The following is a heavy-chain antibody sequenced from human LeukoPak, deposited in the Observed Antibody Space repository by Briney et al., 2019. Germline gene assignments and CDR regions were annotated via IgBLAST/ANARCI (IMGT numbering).Heavy chain of an antibody. J-gene: IGHJ4*02. CDR3: AREVGYTCADYGY. CDR2: INPNSGGT. D-gene: IGHD5-12*01. CDR1: GYTFTTYY. Sequence: ASVKVSCKASGYTFTTYYIHWVRQAPGQGLEWMGWINPNSGGTNYAQKFQGRVTMTRDTSISTAYMELSRLRSDDTAVYYCAREVGYTCADYGYWGQGTLVNVSS. V-gene: IGHV1-2*02.